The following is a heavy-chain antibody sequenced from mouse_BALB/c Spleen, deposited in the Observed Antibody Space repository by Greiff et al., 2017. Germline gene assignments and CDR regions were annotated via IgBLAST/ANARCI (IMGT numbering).Heavy chain of an antibody. CDR2: ISDGGSYT. D-gene: IGHD1-1*01. CDR3: ARDTDFDY. CDR1: GFTFSDYS. V-gene: IGHV5-4*02. J-gene: IGHJ2*01. Sequence: EVKLMESGGGLVKPGGSLKLSCAASGFTFSDYSMYWVRQTPEKRLEWVATISDGGSYTYYPDSVKGRFTISRDNAKNNLYLQMSSLKSEDTAMYYCARDTDFDYWGQGTTLTVSS.